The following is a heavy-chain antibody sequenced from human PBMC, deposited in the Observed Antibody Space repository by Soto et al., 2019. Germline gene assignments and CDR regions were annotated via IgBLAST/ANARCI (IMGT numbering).Heavy chain of an antibody. CDR2: IYRTGRT. D-gene: IGHD1-7*01. V-gene: IGHV4-4*02. CDR1: GGSFTSNNW. Sequence: SETLSLTCAVSGGSFTSNNWWTWVRQPPGQGLEWIGEIYRTGRTNYNPSLKSRVTISLDKSENQFSLKVTSLTAADTAVYYCASRDPGTSVDYWGQGTLVTVSS. J-gene: IGHJ4*02. CDR3: ASRDPGTSVDY.